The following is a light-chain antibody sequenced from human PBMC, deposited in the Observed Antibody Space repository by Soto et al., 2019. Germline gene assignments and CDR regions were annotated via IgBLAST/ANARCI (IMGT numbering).Light chain of an antibody. CDR2: DAS. Sequence: EIVLTQSPATLSLSPGERATLSCRASQNVANYLDWYQQKPGQAPRLLIHDASNRATGVPARFSGSGSGRDFTLTITSLEPEDFAVYYCQQRSTWLYTFGQGTKLEV. CDR3: QQRSTWLYT. J-gene: IGKJ2*01. CDR1: QNVANY. V-gene: IGKV3-11*02.